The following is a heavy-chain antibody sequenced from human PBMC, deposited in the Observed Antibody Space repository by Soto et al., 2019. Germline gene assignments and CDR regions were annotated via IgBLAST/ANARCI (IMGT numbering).Heavy chain of an antibody. CDR1: GFTFSSSS. Sequence: VQLVESGGGLAQPGGSLRLSCAASGFTFSSSSMNWVRQAPGKGLEWVSYMSSSGGTIYYADSVKGRFTISRDNAKNSLYLQVNSLRDEDTAVYYCARARRDYYNYVMDVWGQGTTVSVSS. J-gene: IGHJ6*02. V-gene: IGHV3-48*02. CDR3: ARARRDYYNYVMDV. CDR2: MSSSGGTI.